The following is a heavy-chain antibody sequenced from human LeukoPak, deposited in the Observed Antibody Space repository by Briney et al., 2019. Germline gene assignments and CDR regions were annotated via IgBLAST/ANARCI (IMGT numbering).Heavy chain of an antibody. CDR3: ARVDYYDSSGYWNWFDP. Sequence: GGSLRLSCAASVFTFSSYWMHWVRQAPGKGLVWVSRINSDGSSTSYADSVKGRFTISRDNAKNTLYLQMNSLRAEDTAVYYCARVDYYDSSGYWNWFDPWGQGTLVTVSS. D-gene: IGHD3-22*01. CDR1: VFTFSSYW. CDR2: INSDGSST. V-gene: IGHV3-74*01. J-gene: IGHJ5*02.